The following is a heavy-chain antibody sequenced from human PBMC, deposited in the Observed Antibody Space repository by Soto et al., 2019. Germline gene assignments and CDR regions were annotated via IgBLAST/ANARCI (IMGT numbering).Heavy chain of an antibody. CDR1: GFTFSSYW. CDR3: ARDGGDYDYVWGSYRGQKDDDAFDI. J-gene: IGHJ3*02. V-gene: IGHV3-7*01. Sequence: VGSLRLSCAASGFTFSSYWMSWVRQAPGKGLEWVANIKQDGSEKYYVDSVKGRFTISRDNAKNSLYLQMNSLRAEDTAVYCCARDGGDYDYVWGSYRGQKDDDAFDIWGQGTMVTV. CDR2: IKQDGSEK. D-gene: IGHD3-16*02.